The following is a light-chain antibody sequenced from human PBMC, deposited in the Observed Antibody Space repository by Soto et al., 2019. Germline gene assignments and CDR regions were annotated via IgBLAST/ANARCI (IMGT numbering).Light chain of an antibody. V-gene: IGLV1-51*01. Sequence: QSVLTQSPSVSAATGQKVSISCSGTSSNIGDNYVSWYQHLPGTAPRLLIYDNNKRPSGIPDRFSGSKSGTSATLGITGLQTGDEADYYCGTWDSRLSIVVFGGGTKLTVL. CDR2: DNN. CDR3: GTWDSRLSIVV. CDR1: SSNIGDNY. J-gene: IGLJ2*01.